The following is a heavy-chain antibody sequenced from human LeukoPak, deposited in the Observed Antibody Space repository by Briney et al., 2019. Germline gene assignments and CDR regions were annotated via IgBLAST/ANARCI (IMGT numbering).Heavy chain of an antibody. D-gene: IGHD3-10*01. CDR1: GFTFSDYY. V-gene: IGHV3-53*01. CDR3: ARAKPKNMVRGLIMRRESRYYFDY. CDR2: IYSGGST. Sequence: GGSLRLSCAASGFTFSDYYMSWIRQAPGKGLEWVSVIYSGGSTYYADSVKGRFTISRDNSKNTLYLQMNSLRAEDTAVYYCARAKPKNMVRGLIMRRESRYYFDYWGQGTLVTVSS. J-gene: IGHJ4*02.